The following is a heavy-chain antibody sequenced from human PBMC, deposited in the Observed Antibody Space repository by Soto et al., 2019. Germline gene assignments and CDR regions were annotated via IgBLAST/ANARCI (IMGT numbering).Heavy chain of an antibody. CDR2: IWSYGSKS. J-gene: IGHJ3*02. D-gene: IGHD2-15*01. CDR1: GFIFSSHG. Sequence: QVQLVESGGGVVQPGRSLRLSCAASGFIFSSHGMHWVRQAPCKGLEWVTVIWSYGSKSYYADSVKGRFNISRDHSKNTLYLEMNSLRAEDTAVYYCALDQRGSDLGGDAFDIWGQGTMVTVSS. CDR3: ALDQRGSDLGGDAFDI. V-gene: IGHV3-33*01.